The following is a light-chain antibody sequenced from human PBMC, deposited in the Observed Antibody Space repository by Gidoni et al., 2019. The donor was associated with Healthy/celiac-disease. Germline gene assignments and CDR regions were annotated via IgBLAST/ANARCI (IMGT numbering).Light chain of an antibody. J-gene: IGLJ2*01. Sequence: QSALTQPASVSGSPGPSSTISCTGTSSDVGGYNYVSWYQQHPGKDSKLMIYDVSNRPSGVSTRFSGSKSGNTASLTISGLQAEDEADYYCSSYTSSSTVVFGGGTKLTVL. CDR1: SSDVGGYNY. V-gene: IGLV2-14*03. CDR2: DVS. CDR3: SSYTSSSTVV.